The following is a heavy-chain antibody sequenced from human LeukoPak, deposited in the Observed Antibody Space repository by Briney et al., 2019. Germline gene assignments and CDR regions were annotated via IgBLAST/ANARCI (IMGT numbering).Heavy chain of an antibody. Sequence: ASVKVSCKASGYTFTGYYIHWVRQAPGQGLEWMGIIYPGGGSTSYAQKFQGRVTMSRDMSTSTVHMELSSLRSEDTAVYYCARDNDFDYWGQGTLVTVS. V-gene: IGHV1-46*01. CDR2: IYPGGGST. CDR1: GYTFTGYY. D-gene: IGHD2-8*01. J-gene: IGHJ4*02. CDR3: ARDNDFDY.